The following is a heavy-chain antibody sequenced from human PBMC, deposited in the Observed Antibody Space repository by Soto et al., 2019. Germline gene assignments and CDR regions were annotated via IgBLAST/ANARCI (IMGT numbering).Heavy chain of an antibody. J-gene: IGHJ4*02. CDR2: IYYSGST. Sequence: SETLSLTCTRSGGCISRYYWSWVRHPSGKGLEWIGYIYYSGSTNYNPSLKSRVTISVDTSKNQFSLKLSSVTAADTAVYYCARYSGYDPYYFDYWGQGTLVTVSS. V-gene: IGHV4-59*08. CDR1: GGCISRYY. D-gene: IGHD5-12*01. CDR3: ARYSGYDPYYFDY.